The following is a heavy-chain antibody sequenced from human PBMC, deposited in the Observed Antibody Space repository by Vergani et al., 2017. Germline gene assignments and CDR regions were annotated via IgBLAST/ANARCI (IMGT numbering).Heavy chain of an antibody. Sequence: EVQLLESGGGLVQPGGSLRLSCVASGFTFSSYAMSWVRQAPGKGLEWVSGISGSGGSTYYADSVKGRFTISRDNSKNTLYLQMNSLRAEDTAVYYCAKSPVVVNFEYWGQGTLVTVSS. CDR1: GFTFSSYA. CDR3: AKSPVVVNFEY. V-gene: IGHV3-23*01. D-gene: IGHD3-22*01. CDR2: ISGSGGST. J-gene: IGHJ4*02.